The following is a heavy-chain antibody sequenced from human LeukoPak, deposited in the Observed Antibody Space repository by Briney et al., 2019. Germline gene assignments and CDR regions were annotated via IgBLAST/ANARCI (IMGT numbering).Heavy chain of an antibody. CDR1: GFTFSTYA. CDR3: AKSVFHIMTDYYFALDV. D-gene: IGHD3-9*01. J-gene: IGHJ6*02. V-gene: IGHV3-23*01. Sequence: PGGSLRLSCAASGFTFSTYAMSWVRQAPGKGLEWVSTVSSGDGITYYADSVKGQFTVSRDNSQHTLYLQVSSLRAEDTAVYFCAKSVFHIMTDYYFALDVWGQGTTVTVSS. CDR2: VSSGDGIT.